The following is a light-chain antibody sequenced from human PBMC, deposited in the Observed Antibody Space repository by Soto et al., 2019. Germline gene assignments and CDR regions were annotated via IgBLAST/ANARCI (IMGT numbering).Light chain of an antibody. CDR1: SSDVGAYNY. CDR2: EVS. Sequence: QYALTQPASVSGSPGQSITISCTGTSSDVGAYNYVSWYQQQSGKAPKLLIHEVSSRPAGVSDRFSGSKSGNTASLTISGLQAEDEADYYCSAFATSRAYVFGIGTKVTVL. V-gene: IGLV2-14*01. J-gene: IGLJ1*01. CDR3: SAFATSRAYV.